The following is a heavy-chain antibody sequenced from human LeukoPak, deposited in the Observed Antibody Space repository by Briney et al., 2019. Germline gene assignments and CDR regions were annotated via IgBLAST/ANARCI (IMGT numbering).Heavy chain of an antibody. CDR2: ISTYNGNT. D-gene: IGHD6-19*01. CDR1: GYTFTNYG. V-gene: IGHV1-18*01. CDR3: ARDLRSSGWYYFDY. J-gene: IGHJ4*02. Sequence: GASVNVSCKPSGYTFTNYGISWVRQAPGQGLEWMGWISTYNGNTNYAQKLQGRVTMTTDTSTSTAYMELWSLRSDDTAVYYCARDLRSSGWYYFDYWGQGTLVTVSS.